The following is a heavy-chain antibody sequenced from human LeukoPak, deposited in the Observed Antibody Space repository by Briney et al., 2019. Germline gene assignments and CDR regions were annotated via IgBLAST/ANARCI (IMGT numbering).Heavy chain of an antibody. CDR2: IYHSGST. Sequence: PSETLSLTCTVSGYSISSGYYWGWIRQPPGKGLEGIGSIYHSGSTYYNPSLKSRVTISVDTSKNQSSLKLNSVTAADTAVYYCARLGWLYGSGSMNWFDPWGQGTLVTVSS. D-gene: IGHD3-10*01. J-gene: IGHJ5*02. V-gene: IGHV4-38-2*02. CDR3: ARLGWLYGSGSMNWFDP. CDR1: GYSISSGYY.